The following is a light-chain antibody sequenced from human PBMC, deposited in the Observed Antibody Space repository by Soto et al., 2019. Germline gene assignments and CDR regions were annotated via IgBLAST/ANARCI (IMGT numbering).Light chain of an antibody. Sequence: DIQMTQSPSTLSASVGDRVTMTCRASQGISGWLAWYQHKPGKAPQFLIYDASTLESGVPSRFSGSGSGTEFTLTISSLQPDDFATYYCQQYNSYSPWTFGQGTKVDIK. CDR2: DAS. V-gene: IGKV1-5*01. CDR3: QQYNSYSPWT. CDR1: QGISGW. J-gene: IGKJ1*01.